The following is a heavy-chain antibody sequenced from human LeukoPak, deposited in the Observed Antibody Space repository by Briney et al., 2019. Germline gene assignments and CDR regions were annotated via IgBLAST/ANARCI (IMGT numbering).Heavy chain of an antibody. Sequence: ASQTLSLTCTVSGGSISSGDYYWSWIRQPPGKGPEWIGYIYYSGSTYYNPSLKSRVTISVDTSKNQFSLKLSSVTAADTAVYYCARDRGVVPAPSYPYYYYYGMDVWGQGTTVTVSS. CDR3: ARDRGVVPAPSYPYYYYYGMDV. J-gene: IGHJ6*02. CDR1: GGSISSGDYY. D-gene: IGHD2-2*01. V-gene: IGHV4-30-4*01. CDR2: IYYSGST.